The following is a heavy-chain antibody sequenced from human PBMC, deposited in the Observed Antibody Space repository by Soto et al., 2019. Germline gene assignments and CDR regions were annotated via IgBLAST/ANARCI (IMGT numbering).Heavy chain of an antibody. Sequence: EVQLLESGGRLIQPGGSLRLSCAASGFNFSSYAMRWIRQAPGKGPEWVAGITTSGDRSGYADSVKGRFTVSRDNSQNTMYLQLNSLRGDDTAIYYCARGLEAGYDFAYWGQGTLVTVSS. CDR2: ITTSGDRS. CDR1: GFNFSSYA. D-gene: IGHD3-16*01. J-gene: IGHJ4*02. V-gene: IGHV3-23*01. CDR3: ARGLEAGYDFAY.